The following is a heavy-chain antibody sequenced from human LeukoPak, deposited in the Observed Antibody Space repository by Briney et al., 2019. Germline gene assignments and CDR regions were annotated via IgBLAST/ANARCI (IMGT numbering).Heavy chain of an antibody. CDR3: ARRNDEDYYYGMDV. D-gene: IGHD1-1*01. V-gene: IGHV4-59*01. CDR1: GGSISSYY. CDR2: IYYSGST. J-gene: IGHJ6*02. Sequence: PSETLSLTCTVSGGSISSYYWSWIRQPPGKGLERIGYIYYSGSTNYNPSLKSRVTISVDTSKNQFSLKLSSVTAADTAVYYCARRNDEDYYYGMDVWGQGTTVTVSS.